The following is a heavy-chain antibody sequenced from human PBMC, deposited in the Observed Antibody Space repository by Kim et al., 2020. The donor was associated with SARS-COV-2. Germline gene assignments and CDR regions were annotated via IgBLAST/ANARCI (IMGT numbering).Heavy chain of an antibody. D-gene: IGHD3-3*01. CDR1: GFTFSDYY. CDR3: ARERLITIFGVVINDAFDI. V-gene: IGHV3-11*05. CDR2: ISSSSSYT. Sequence: GGSLRLSCAASGFTFSDYYMSWIRQAPGKGLEWVSYISSSSSYTKYADSVKGRSTISRDNAKNSLYLQMNSLRAEDTAVYYCARERLITIFGVVINDAFDIWGQGTMVTVSS. J-gene: IGHJ3*02.